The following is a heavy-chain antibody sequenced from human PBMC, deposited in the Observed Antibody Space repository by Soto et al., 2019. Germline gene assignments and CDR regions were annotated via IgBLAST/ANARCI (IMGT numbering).Heavy chain of an antibody. V-gene: IGHV4-59*11. J-gene: IGHJ6*02. D-gene: IGHD3-22*01. CDR1: NDSLTSHY. Sequence: QVHLQESGPELVKPSETLSLTCRVSNDSLTSHYWTWIRQPPGKGLEWIGYIYYSGSTNHRPSLKSRLTMSIDTSRTQFSLKLSSVTAADTAIYYCARLRDRSGSASIYNGMDVWGPGTRVTVSS. CDR3: ARLRDRSGSASIYNGMDV. CDR2: IYYSGST.